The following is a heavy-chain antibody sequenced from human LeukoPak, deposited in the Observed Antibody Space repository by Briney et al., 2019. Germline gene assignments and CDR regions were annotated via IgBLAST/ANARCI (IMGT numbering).Heavy chain of an antibody. CDR3: ARSPQRAYCGGDCSINFDY. D-gene: IGHD2-21*02. Sequence: PSETLSLTCTVSGGSISSYYWSWIRQPPGKGLEWIGYIYYSGSTNYNPSLKSRVTISVDTSKNQFSLKLSSVTAADTAVYYCARSPQRAYCGGDCSINFDYWGQGTLVTVSS. J-gene: IGHJ4*02. V-gene: IGHV4-59*01. CDR1: GGSISSYY. CDR2: IYYSGST.